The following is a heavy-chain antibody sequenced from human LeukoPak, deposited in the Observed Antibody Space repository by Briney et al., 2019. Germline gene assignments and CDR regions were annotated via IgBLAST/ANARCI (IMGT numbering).Heavy chain of an antibody. CDR2: INPNSGGT. J-gene: IGHJ4*02. V-gene: IGHV1-2*02. Sequence: ASVNVSCKASGYTFTGYYMHWVRQAPGQGLEWMGWINPNSGGTNYAQKFQGRVTMTRDTSISTAYMELSRLRSDDTAVYYCARATDISMVRGADYWGQGTLVTVSS. CDR1: GYTFTGYY. CDR3: ARATDISMVRGADY. D-gene: IGHD3-10*01.